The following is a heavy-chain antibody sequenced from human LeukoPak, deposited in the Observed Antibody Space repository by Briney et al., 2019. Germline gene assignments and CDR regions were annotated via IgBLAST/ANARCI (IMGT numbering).Heavy chain of an antibody. Sequence: GGSLRLSCAASGFTFRNSAMHWVRQAPGRGLEYVSGITSNGGNTYYSNSVKGSFTISRDNSKNTLYLQMGSLRPDDMAVYYCAKWYNSLDVWGRGTTVTVSS. CDR3: AKWYNSLDV. J-gene: IGHJ6*02. D-gene: IGHD1-1*01. V-gene: IGHV3-64*01. CDR1: GFTFRNSA. CDR2: ITSNGGNT.